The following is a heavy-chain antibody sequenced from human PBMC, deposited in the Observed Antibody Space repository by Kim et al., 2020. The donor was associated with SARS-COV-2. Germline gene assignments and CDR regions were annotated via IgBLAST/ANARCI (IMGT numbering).Heavy chain of an antibody. J-gene: IGHJ6*02. CDR2: GAT. CDR3: ARDQGGLDV. V-gene: IGHV1-2*02. Sequence: GATHYAQKFQNRITLTSATSISTGYMELNRLTSDDTAVYYCARDQGGLDVWGQGTTVTVSS.